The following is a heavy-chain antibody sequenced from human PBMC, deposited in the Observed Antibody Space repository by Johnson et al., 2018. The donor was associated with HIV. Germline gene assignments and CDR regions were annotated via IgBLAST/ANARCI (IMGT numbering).Heavy chain of an antibody. J-gene: IGHJ1*01. CDR2: IKQDGSEK. CDR3: ARGTGGTGTSYFQN. CDR1: GFTFSSYW. V-gene: IGHV3-7*01. D-gene: IGHD1-1*01. Sequence: VQLVESGGGVVQPGGSLRLSCVASGFTFSSYWMSWVRQAPGKGLEWVANIKQDGSEKYYVDSVKGRFTISRDNAKNSLYLQMNSLRDDDTAVYYCARGTGGTGTSYFQNWGQGTLVTVSS.